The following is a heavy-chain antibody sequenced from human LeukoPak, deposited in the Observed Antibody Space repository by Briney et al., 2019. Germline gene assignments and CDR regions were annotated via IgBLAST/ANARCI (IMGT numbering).Heavy chain of an antibody. J-gene: IGHJ6*02. V-gene: IGHV3-23*01. CDR1: GFTFSNYA. D-gene: IGHD1-26*01. CDR3: AKDVRVGGGGMDV. CDR2: ISGSGVTT. Sequence: GGSLRLSCAASGFTFSNYAMNWVRQAPGKGLEWVSLISGSGVTTYYADSVKGRFTISRDNSKNTVSLQMNSLRGEDTAVYYCAKDVRVGGGGMDVWGQGTPVTVSS.